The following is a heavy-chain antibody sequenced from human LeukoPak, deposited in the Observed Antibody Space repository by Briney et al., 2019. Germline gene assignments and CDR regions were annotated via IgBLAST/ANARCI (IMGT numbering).Heavy chain of an antibody. CDR3: AKDRSRCSGGSCYSVNWFDP. D-gene: IGHD2-15*01. CDR2: ISTSGGST. Sequence: GGSLRLSCAASGFTFSSYAMTWVRQAPGKGLEWVSAISTSGGSTYYADSVKGRFTISRDNSKNTLYLQMNSLRAEDTAVYYCAKDRSRCSGGSCYSVNWFDPWGQGTLVTVS. CDR1: GFTFSSYA. V-gene: IGHV3-23*01. J-gene: IGHJ5*02.